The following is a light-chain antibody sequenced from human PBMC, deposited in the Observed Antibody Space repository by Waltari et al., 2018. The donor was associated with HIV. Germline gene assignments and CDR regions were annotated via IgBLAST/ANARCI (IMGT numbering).Light chain of an antibody. CDR2: DAS. J-gene: IGKJ1*01. CDR3: QQRSNWSWT. Sequence: VLTQSPATLSLSPGERVTLSCRASQSVSSYLAWYQQKPGQAPRLLIYDASNRATGIPARFSGSGSGTDFTLTISSLEPEDFAVYYCQQRSNWSWTFGQGTKVEIK. V-gene: IGKV3-11*01. CDR1: QSVSSY.